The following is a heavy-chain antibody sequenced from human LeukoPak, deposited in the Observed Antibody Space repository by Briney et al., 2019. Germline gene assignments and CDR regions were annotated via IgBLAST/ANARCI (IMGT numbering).Heavy chain of an antibody. CDR2: LSSDGVNK. J-gene: IGHJ5*02. D-gene: IGHD3-10*01. CDR1: GFTFSSYP. V-gene: IGHV3-30-3*01. CDR3: ARVAGLLWSGELLS. Sequence: EPGGSLRLSCAASGFTFSSYPMHWVRQTPGKGLEWVAILSSDGVNKRYADSVQGRFTISRDNAKNSLYLQMNSLRAEDTAVYYCARVAGLLWSGELLSWGQGTLVTVSS.